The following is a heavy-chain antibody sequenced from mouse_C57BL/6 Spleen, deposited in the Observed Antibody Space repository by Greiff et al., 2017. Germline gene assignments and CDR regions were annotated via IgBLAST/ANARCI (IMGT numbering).Heavy chain of an antibody. V-gene: IGHV5-6*01. Sequence: EVQRVESGGDLVKPGGSLKLSCAASGFTFSSYGMSWFRQTPDKRLEWVATISSGGSYPYYPDSVKGRFTISRDNAKNTLYLQISSLKSEDTTMYYCAREKGGNWDYRGQGTTLTVSA. CDR3: AREKGGNWDY. CDR2: ISSGGSYP. CDR1: GFTFSSYG. D-gene: IGHD2-1*01. J-gene: IGHJ2*01.